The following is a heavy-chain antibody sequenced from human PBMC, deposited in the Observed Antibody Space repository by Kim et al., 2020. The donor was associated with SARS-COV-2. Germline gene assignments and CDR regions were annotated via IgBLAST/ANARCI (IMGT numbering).Heavy chain of an antibody. CDR1: GGSISSGGYY. CDR3: ARATTIFGVVIQSFDY. V-gene: IGHV4-31*03. Sequence: SETLSLTCTVSGGSISSGGYYWSWIRQHPGKGLEWIGYIYYSGSTYYNPSLKSRVTISVDTSKNQFSLKLSSVNAADTAVYYCARATTIFGVVIQSFDYWGQRTLVTVSS. J-gene: IGHJ4*02. D-gene: IGHD3-3*01. CDR2: IYYSGST.